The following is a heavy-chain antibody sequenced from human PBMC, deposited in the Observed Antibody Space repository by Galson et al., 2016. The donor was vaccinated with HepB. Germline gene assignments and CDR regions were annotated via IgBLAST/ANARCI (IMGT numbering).Heavy chain of an antibody. CDR2: MYHSGRT. D-gene: IGHD3-3*01. CDR1: GGSISSDYW. Sequence: ETLSLTCVVSGGSISSDYWWTWVRQSPGKGLEWIGEMYHSGRTNFNPSLKSRVTMSVDKSKNQFSLNLGSVTAADTAVYYCARGAPWRFDLWGQGTLVTVSS. J-gene: IGHJ5*02. CDR3: ARGAPWRFDL. V-gene: IGHV4-4*02.